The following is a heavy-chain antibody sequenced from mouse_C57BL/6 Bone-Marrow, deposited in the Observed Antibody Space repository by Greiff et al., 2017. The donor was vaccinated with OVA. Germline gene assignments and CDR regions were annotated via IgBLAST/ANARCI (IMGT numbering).Heavy chain of an antibody. Sequence: QVQLQQPGAELVKPGASVKLSCKASGYTFTSYWMHWVKQRPGRGLEWIGRIDPTRGGTKYNEKFKSKATLTVDKPSSTAYMQLSSLTSEDSAVYYCARVGSNYFFDYWGQGTTLTVSS. CDR1: GYTFTSYW. J-gene: IGHJ2*01. D-gene: IGHD2-5*01. CDR3: ARVGSNYFFDY. CDR2: IDPTRGGT. V-gene: IGHV1-72*01.